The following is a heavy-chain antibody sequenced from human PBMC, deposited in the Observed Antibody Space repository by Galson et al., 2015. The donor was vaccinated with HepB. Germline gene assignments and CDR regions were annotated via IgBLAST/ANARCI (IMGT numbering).Heavy chain of an antibody. D-gene: IGHD5-24*01. CDR2: MWYDGSNK. CDR1: GFTFSSYA. J-gene: IGHJ4*02. Sequence: SLRLSCAASGFTFSSYAMSWVRQAPGKGLEWVAVMWYDGSNKYYADSVKGRFTISRDNSKNTLYLQMNSLRAEDTAVYYCARDRGGRDGYNPGYWGQGTLVTVSS. V-gene: IGHV3-33*08. CDR3: ARDRGGRDGYNPGY.